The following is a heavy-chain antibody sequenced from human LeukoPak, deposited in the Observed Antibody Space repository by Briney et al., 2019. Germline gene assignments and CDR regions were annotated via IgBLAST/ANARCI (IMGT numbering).Heavy chain of an antibody. V-gene: IGHV3-23*01. CDR3: ARSSGWFGDAFDI. CDR2: ISGSGGST. J-gene: IGHJ3*02. D-gene: IGHD6-19*01. CDR1: GFTFSSYA. Sequence: PGGSLRLSCAACGFTFSSYAMRWVRETPGKGREWVSDISGSGGSTYYADSVKGLLAISRDNSKNTLYLQMTSLRAEDTAVYYCARSSGWFGDAFDIWGQGTMVTISS.